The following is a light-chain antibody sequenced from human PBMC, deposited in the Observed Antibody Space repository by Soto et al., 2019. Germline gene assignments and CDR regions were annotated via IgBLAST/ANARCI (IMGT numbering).Light chain of an antibody. V-gene: IGKV1-5*03. J-gene: IGKJ1*01. Sequence: DIQMTQSPSTLSGSVGDRVTITCRASQTISSWLAWYQQKPGKAPKLLIYKASTLKSGVPSRFSGSGSGTEFTLTISRLQPDDFATYYCQHYNSYSEAFGQGTKLELK. CDR3: QHYNSYSEA. CDR1: QTISSW. CDR2: KAS.